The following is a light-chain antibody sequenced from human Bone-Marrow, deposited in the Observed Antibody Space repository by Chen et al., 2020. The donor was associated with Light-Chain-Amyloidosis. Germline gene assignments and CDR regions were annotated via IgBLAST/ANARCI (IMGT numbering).Light chain of an antibody. J-gene: IGLJ3*02. CDR1: ALPKQY. V-gene: IGLV3-25*03. Sequence: SYELTQPPSVSVSPGQTARIPCSGDALPKQYAYWYQQKPGQAPVLVIYKDSERPSGIPERFSGSSSGTTVTLTISGVQAEDEADYYCQSADSSDLGVFGGGTKLTVL. CDR3: QSADSSDLGV. CDR2: KDS.